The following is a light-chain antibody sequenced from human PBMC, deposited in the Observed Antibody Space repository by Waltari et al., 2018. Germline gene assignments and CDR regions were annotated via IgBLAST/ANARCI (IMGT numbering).Light chain of an antibody. CDR1: QGITNS. V-gene: IGKV1-NL1*01. CDR3: QQYYSTLWT. CDR2: AAS. Sequence: DIQMTQSPSSLSASVGDRVTITCRASQGITNSLAWYQQKPGKAPKLLLSAASRLEGVVPSRFSGSGSGTDYTLTISSLQPEDFATYYCQQYYSTLWTFGQGTKVEIK. J-gene: IGKJ1*01.